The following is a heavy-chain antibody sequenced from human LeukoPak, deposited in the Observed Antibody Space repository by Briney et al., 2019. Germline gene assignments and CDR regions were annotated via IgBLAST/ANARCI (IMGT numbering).Heavy chain of an antibody. Sequence: SETLSLTCTVSGDSVSSYYWSWIRQPAGKGLEWIGRIYTTGSTNYNPSLKSRVTMSVDTSKNHFSLKLSSVTAADTAVYYCARGALRGYSYGADYWGQGTLVTVSS. CDR2: IYTTGST. CDR3: ARGALRGYSYGADY. V-gene: IGHV4-4*07. CDR1: GDSVSSYY. D-gene: IGHD5-18*01. J-gene: IGHJ4*02.